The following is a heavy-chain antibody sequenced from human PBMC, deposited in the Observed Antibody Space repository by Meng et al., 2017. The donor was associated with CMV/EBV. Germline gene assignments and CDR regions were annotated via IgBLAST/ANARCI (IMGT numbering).Heavy chain of an antibody. CDR3: ARAVGGSGWYYFDY. J-gene: IGHJ4*02. CDR1: GGSISSSSYY. CDR2: IYYSVST. D-gene: IGHD6-19*01. V-gene: IGHV4-39*07. Sequence: SETLSLTCTVSGGSISSSSYYWGWIRQPPGKGLEWIGSIYYSVSTYYNPSLKSRVTISVDTSKNQFSLKLSSVTAADTAVYYCARAVGGSGWYYFDYWGQGTLVTVSS.